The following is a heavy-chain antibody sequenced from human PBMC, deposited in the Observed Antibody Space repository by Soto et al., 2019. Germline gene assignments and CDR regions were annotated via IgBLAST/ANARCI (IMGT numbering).Heavy chain of an antibody. Sequence: SETLSLTCTVPGGSISSSSYYWGWIRQPPGKGLEWIGSIYYSGSTYYNPSLKSRVTISVDTSKNQFSLKLSSVTAADTAVYYCARHASVPSWGQGTLVTVSS. J-gene: IGHJ4*02. V-gene: IGHV4-39*01. CDR1: GGSISSSSYY. CDR2: IYYSGST. CDR3: ARHASVPS.